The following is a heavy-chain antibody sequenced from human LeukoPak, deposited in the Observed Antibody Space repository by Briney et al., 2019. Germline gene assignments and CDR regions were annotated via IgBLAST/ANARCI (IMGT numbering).Heavy chain of an antibody. J-gene: IGHJ6*03. V-gene: IGHV3-23*01. CDR1: GFTFNSYA. CDR3: AKGGPGWGDYYYYYMDV. CDR2: ISGRGGST. D-gene: IGHD6-19*01. Sequence: PGGSLRLSCAASGFTFNSYAMSWVRQAPGKGLEWVSAISGRGGSTYYADSVKGRFTIPRDNSKNTLYLQMSRRRAEDTARSYCAKGGPGWGDYYYYYMDVWGKGTTVTVSS.